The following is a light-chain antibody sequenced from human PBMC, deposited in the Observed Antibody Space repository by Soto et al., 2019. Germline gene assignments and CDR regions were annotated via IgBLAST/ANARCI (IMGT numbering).Light chain of an antibody. J-gene: IGLJ3*02. Sequence: QSALTQPPSASGSPGQSVTISCTGTSSDVGGYNYVSWYQHHPGKTPKLMIYEVSKRPSGVPDRFSGSKSGNTASLTVSGLQAYDEADYYGNSYAGNRWVFGGGTKVAVL. CDR2: EVS. V-gene: IGLV2-8*01. CDR1: SSDVGGYNY. CDR3: NSYAGNRWV.